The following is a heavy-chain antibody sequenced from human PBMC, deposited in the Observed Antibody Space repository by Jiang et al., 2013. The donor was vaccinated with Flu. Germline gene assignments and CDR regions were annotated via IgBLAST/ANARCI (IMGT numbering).Heavy chain of an antibody. CDR1: GGSISSSSYY. D-gene: IGHD1-26*01. V-gene: IGHV4-39*07. Sequence: PGLVKPSETLSLTCTVSGGSISSSSYYWAWIRQPPGKGLEWIGSVYYSGSTYYNPSLKSRVTISVDTSKNQFSLKLSSVTAADTAVFYCARHPRGVGSTNHFDYWGQGLLVTV. CDR3: ARHPRGVGSTNHFDY. CDR2: VYYSGST. J-gene: IGHJ4*02.